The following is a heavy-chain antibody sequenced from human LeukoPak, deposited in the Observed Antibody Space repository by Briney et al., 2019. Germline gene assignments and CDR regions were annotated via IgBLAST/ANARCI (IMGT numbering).Heavy chain of an antibody. CDR3: ARAPTKIYYYMDV. D-gene: IGHD5-24*01. CDR1: GGSISSYY. Sequence: SETLSLTCTVTGGSISSYYWSWIRQPPGKGLEWIGYIYTSGSTNYNPSLKSRVTISVDTSKNQVSLKVSSVTAADTAVYYCARAPTKIYYYMDVWGKGTTVTVSS. J-gene: IGHJ6*03. V-gene: IGHV4-4*09. CDR2: IYTSGST.